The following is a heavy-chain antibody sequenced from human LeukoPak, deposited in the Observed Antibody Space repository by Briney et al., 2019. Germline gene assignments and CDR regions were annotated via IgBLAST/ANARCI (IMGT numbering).Heavy chain of an antibody. CDR1: GYTFTSYG. V-gene: IGHV1-18*01. D-gene: IGHD2-21*02. CDR2: ISAYNGNT. Sequence: ASVTVSCKASGYTFTSYGISWVRQAPGQGLEWMGWISAYNGNTNYAQKLQGRVTMTTDTSTSTAYMELRSLRSDDTAVYYCARGYCGGDCYRGFDYWGQGTLVTVSS. J-gene: IGHJ4*02. CDR3: ARGYCGGDCYRGFDY.